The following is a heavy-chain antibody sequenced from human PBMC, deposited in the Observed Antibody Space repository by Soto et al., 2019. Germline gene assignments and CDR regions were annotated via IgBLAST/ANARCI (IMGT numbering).Heavy chain of an antibody. V-gene: IGHV4-34*01. CDR1: GGSFSGYY. J-gene: IGHJ6*02. Sequence: SSETLSLTCAVYGGSFSGYYWSWIRQPPGKGLEWIGEINHSGSTNYNPSLKSRVTISVDTSKNQFSLKLSSVTAADTAVYYCARVDIIAADGRLNYGMDVWGQGTTVTVSS. CDR3: ARVDIIAADGRLNYGMDV. D-gene: IGHD6-13*01. CDR2: INHSGST.